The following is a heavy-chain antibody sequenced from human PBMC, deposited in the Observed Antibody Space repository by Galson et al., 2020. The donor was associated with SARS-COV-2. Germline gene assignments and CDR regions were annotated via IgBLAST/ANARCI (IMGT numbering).Heavy chain of an antibody. D-gene: IGHD6-19*01. CDR3: AREASGGYSSGWTLLDY. Sequence: GESLKISCKGSGYSFTSYWIGWVRQMPGKGLEWMGITYPGDPDTRYSPSFQAQATISADKSISTAYLQWSSLKASDTAMYYCAREASGGYSSGWTLLDYWGQGTLVTVAS. J-gene: IGHJ4*02. V-gene: IGHV5-51*01. CDR2: TYPGDPDT. CDR1: GYSFTSYW.